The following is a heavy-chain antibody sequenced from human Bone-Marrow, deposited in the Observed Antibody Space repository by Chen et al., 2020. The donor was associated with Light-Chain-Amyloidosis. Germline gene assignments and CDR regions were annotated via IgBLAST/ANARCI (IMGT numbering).Heavy chain of an antibody. V-gene: IGHV3-9*01. J-gene: IGHJ5*02. CDR3: AKDIIPAATGGWNWFDP. D-gene: IGHD2-2*01. CDR2: ISWNSGSR. Sequence: EVQLVESGGGLVQPGRSLRLPCAASGFTFDDYAMHWVRQAPGKGLEWVSGISWNSGSRGYADSVKGRLSISRDNAKNSLYLQMNSLRAEDTALYYCAKDIIPAATGGWNWFDPWGQGTLVTVSS. CDR1: GFTFDDYA.